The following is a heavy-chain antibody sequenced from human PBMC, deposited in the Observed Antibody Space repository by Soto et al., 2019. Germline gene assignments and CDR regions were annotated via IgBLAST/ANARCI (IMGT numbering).Heavy chain of an antibody. Sequence: GGSLRLSCAASGFTFSSYGMHWVRQAPGKGLEWVAVISYDGSNKYYADSVKGRFTISRDNSKNTLYLQMNRLRAEDTAVYYCAKGGMVYASTPDYWGQGTLVTVSS. CDR3: AKGGMVYASTPDY. D-gene: IGHD2-8*01. CDR1: GFTFSSYG. J-gene: IGHJ4*02. CDR2: ISYDGSNK. V-gene: IGHV3-30*18.